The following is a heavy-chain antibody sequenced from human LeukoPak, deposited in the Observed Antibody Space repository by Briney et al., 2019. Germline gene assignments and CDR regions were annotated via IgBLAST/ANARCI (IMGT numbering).Heavy chain of an antibody. V-gene: IGHV3-74*01. J-gene: IGHJ6*03. CDR1: GFTFSSYW. D-gene: IGHD2-2*01. CDR3: ARDHLVVVPTVTGDYYYYYMDV. CDR2: INSDGSST. Sequence: GGSLRLSCAASGFTFSSYWMHWVRQAPGKGLVWVSRINSDGSSTSYADCVKGRFTISRDNAKNKLYMQMNSLRVEDTAVYYCARDHLVVVPTVTGDYYYYYMDVWGKGTTVTVSS.